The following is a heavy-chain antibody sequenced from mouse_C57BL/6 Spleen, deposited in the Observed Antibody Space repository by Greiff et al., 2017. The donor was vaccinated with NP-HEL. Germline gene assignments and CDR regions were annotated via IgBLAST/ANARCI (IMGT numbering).Heavy chain of an antibody. CDR1: GYSFTGYY. V-gene: IGHV1-42*01. J-gene: IGHJ2*01. CDR3: ARGLYDYDGGDY. Sequence: EVQLQQSGPELVKPGASVKISCKASGYSFTGYYMNWVKQSPEKSLEWIGEINPSTGGTTYNQKFKAKATLTVDKSSSTAYMQLKSLTSEDSAVYYCARGLYDYDGGDYWGQGTTLTVSS. CDR2: INPSTGGT. D-gene: IGHD2-4*01.